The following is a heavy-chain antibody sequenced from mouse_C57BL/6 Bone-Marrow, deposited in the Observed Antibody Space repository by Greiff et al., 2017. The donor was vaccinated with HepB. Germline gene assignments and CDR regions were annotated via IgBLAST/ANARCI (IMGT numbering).Heavy chain of an antibody. J-gene: IGHJ4*01. Sequence: DVQLVESGGGLVKPGGSLKLSCAASGFTFSSYAMSWVRQTPEKRLEWVATISDGGSYTYYPDNVKGRFTISRDNSKNDLYLQMSHLKSEDTAMYFCARDIYYDSTTYYYAMDYWGQGTSVTVSS. D-gene: IGHD2-4*01. CDR1: GFTFSSYA. CDR3: ARDIYYDSTTYYYAMDY. CDR2: ISDGGSYT. V-gene: IGHV5-4*01.